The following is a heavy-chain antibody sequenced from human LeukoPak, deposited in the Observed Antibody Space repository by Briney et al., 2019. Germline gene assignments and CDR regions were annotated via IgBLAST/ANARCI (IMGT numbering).Heavy chain of an antibody. V-gene: IGHV1-18*01. J-gene: IGHJ6*02. CDR1: GYTFTSYG. D-gene: IGHD4-11*01. CDR3: ARDDYSNYIMDV. CDR2: ISAYNGNT. Sequence: ASVKVSYKASGYTFTSYGISWVRQAPGQGLEWMGWISAYNGNTNYAQKLQGRVTMTTDTSTSTAYMELRSLRSDDTAVYYCARDDYSNYIMDVWGQGTTVTVSS.